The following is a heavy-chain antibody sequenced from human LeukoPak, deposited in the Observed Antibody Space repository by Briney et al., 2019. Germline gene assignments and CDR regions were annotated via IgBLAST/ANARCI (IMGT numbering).Heavy chain of an antibody. V-gene: IGHV1-69*01. J-gene: IGHJ5*02. CDR3: AIEFSSGYFNGFDP. D-gene: IGHD3-22*01. CDR2: IIPIFGTA. Sequence: GSSVKVSCKASGGTFSSYAISWVRQAPGQGLEWMGGIIPIFGTANYAKKFQGRVTITADESTSTAYMELSSLRSEDTAAYYCAIEFSSGYFNGFDPWGQGTLVTVSS. CDR1: GGTFSSYA.